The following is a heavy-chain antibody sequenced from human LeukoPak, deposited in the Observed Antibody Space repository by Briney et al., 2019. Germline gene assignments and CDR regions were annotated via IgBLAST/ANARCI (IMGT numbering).Heavy chain of an antibody. Sequence: SETLSLTCTVSGGSISSGSHYWGWIRQPAGKELEWIGRVYTSGSTNYNPSLKSRVTISVDTSKNQFSLKLSSVTAADTAVYYCAREVGQLVKEQNWFDPWGQGTLVTVSS. CDR1: GGSISSGSHY. CDR2: VYTSGST. J-gene: IGHJ5*02. V-gene: IGHV4-61*02. CDR3: AREVGQLVKEQNWFDP. D-gene: IGHD6-13*01.